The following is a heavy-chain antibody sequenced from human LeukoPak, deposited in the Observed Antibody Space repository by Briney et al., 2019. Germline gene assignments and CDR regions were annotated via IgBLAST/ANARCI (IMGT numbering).Heavy chain of an antibody. J-gene: IGHJ5*02. CDR3: ARAKPLRFGSPNWFDP. V-gene: IGHV3-21*01. D-gene: IGHD3-10*01. CDR2: ISSSSSYI. Sequence: GGSLRLSCAASGFTFSSYSMNWVRQAPGKGLEWVSSISSSSSYIYYADSVKGRFTISRDNAKNSLYLQMNSLRAEDTAVYYCARAKPLRFGSPNWFDPWGQGTLVTVSS. CDR1: GFTFSSYS.